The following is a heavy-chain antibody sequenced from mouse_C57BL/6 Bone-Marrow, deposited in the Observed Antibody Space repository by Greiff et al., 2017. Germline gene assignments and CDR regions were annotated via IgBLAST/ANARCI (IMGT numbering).Heavy chain of an antibody. V-gene: IGHV1-66*01. J-gene: IGHJ4*01. CDR2: IYPGSGNT. CDR3: ARHYYAMDY. Sequence: LVESGPELVKPGASVKISCKASGYSFTSYYIHWVKQRPGQGLEWIGWIYPGSGNTKYNEKFKGKATLTADTSSSTAYMQLSSLTSEDSAVYYCARHYYAMDYWGQGTSVTVSS. CDR1: GYSFTSYY.